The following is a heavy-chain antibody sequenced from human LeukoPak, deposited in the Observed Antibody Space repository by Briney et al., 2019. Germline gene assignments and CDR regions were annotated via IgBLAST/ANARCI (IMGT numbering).Heavy chain of an antibody. Sequence: GGSLRLSCAASGFSFGSYAMSWVRQLPGKGLEWVSAISGTGDSTYYAGSVKGRLTISRDNSKNTLYLQVNSLRAEDTAVYYCAKDAALYCSGGSCHGEGYYFDYWGQGTLVTVSS. CDR3: AKDAALYCSGGSCHGEGYYFDY. CDR2: ISGTGDST. V-gene: IGHV3-23*01. D-gene: IGHD2-15*01. J-gene: IGHJ4*02. CDR1: GFSFGSYA.